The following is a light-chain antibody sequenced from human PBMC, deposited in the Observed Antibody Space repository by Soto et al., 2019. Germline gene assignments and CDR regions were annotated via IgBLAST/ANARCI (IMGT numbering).Light chain of an antibody. V-gene: IGKV1-5*03. CDR3: QQYNSYPPT. Sequence: DIQMTQSPSTLSASVGDRVTITCRASQSISSWLAWYQQKPGKAPNLLIYKASSLESGVPSRFSGSGSGTEFTLTISSLQPDDFETYYCQQYNSYPPTFGGGTKV. CDR2: KAS. CDR1: QSISSW. J-gene: IGKJ4*01.